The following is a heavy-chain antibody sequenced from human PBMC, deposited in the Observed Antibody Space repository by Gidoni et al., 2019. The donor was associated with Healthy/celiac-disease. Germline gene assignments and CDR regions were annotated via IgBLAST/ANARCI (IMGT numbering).Heavy chain of an antibody. D-gene: IGHD3-9*01. CDR3: ARARTIGGDYYYYGMDV. CDR2: IIPIFGTA. CDR1: GGPFSSYA. Sequence: QVQLVQSGAAVKKPGSSVKVSCKASGGPFSSYAISWVRQAPGQGLEWMGGIIPIFGTANYAQKFQGRVTITADESTSTAYMELSSLRSEDTAVYYCARARTIGGDYYYYGMDVWGQGTTVTVSS. J-gene: IGHJ6*02. V-gene: IGHV1-69*01.